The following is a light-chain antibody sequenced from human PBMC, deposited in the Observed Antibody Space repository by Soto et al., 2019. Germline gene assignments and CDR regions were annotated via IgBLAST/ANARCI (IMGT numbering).Light chain of an antibody. CDR1: SSNIASNA. V-gene: IGLV1-44*01. CDR2: TNN. Sequence: QLVLTQPPSASGTPGQRVTISCSGSSSNIASNAVNWYQQLPGTAPRLLIYTNNQRPSGVPDRFSASKSGTSASLAISGLQSEDEADYYCAAWDDSLNGVVFGGGTKLTVL. J-gene: IGLJ3*02. CDR3: AAWDDSLNGVV.